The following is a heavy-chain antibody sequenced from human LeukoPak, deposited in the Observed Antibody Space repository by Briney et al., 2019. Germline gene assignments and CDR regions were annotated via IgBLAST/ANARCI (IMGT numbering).Heavy chain of an antibody. V-gene: IGHV1-2*06. CDR2: INPNSGGT. CDR1: GYTFTGYY. D-gene: IGHD5-18*01. J-gene: IGHJ4*02. Sequence: ASVKVSCKASGYTFTGYYMHWVRQAPGQGLEWMGRINPNSGGTNYAQKFQGRVTMTRDTSISTAYMELSRLRSDDTAVYHCASTTNRGYSYGYIDYWGQGTLVTVSS. CDR3: ASTTNRGYSYGYIDY.